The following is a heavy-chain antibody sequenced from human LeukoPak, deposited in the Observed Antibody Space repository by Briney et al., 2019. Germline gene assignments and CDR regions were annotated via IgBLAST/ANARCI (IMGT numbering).Heavy chain of an antibody. CDR2: IYYSGST. J-gene: IGHJ4*02. V-gene: IGHV4-39*01. D-gene: IGHD1-26*01. CDR1: GGSISSSSYY. Sequence: SETLSLTCTVSGGSISSSSYYWGWMRQPTGKGLEWIGSIYYSGSTYYNPSLKSRVTMSVDTSKNPFSLKLSSVTAADTAVYYCASPNGGSYFSFDYWGQGTLVTVSS. CDR3: ASPNGGSYFSFDY.